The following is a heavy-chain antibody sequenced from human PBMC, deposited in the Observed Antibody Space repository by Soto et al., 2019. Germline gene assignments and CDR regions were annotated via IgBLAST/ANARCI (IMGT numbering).Heavy chain of an antibody. J-gene: IGHJ4*02. CDR2: IYSGGAT. Sequence: EVQLVESGGGLAQPGGSLRLSCAASGFTVSNNYMRWVRQAPGKGLEWVSLIYSGGATYYADSAKGRFTISRDNSKNTLYLHMNSLRAEDTAVYYCARDGTYNWVGGQGILVTVSS. V-gene: IGHV3-66*01. CDR1: GFTVSNNY. CDR3: ARDGTYNWV. D-gene: IGHD1-1*01.